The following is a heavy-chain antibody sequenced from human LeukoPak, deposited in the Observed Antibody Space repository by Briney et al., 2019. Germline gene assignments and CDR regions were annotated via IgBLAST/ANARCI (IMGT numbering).Heavy chain of an antibody. Sequence: SETLSLTCTVSGGSISSGGYYWSWIRQHPGKGLEWIGYICYSGSTYYNPSLKSRVTISVDTSKNQFSLKLSSVTAADTAVYYCARTSNKYCSSTSCRKYYFDYWGQGTLVTVSS. D-gene: IGHD2-2*01. V-gene: IGHV4-31*03. CDR1: GGSISSGGYY. J-gene: IGHJ4*02. CDR2: ICYSGST. CDR3: ARTSNKYCSSTSCRKYYFDY.